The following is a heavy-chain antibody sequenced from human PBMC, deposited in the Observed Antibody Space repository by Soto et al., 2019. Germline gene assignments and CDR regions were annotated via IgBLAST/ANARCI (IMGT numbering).Heavy chain of an antibody. V-gene: IGHV3-23*01. CDR1: GFSFVNYA. CDR3: AKATTNGGWFNPFDS. D-gene: IGHD6-19*01. J-gene: IGHJ4*02. CDR2: LSGSGTST. Sequence: GGSLRLSCAASGFSFVNYAMNWVRQAPGKGLEWVSGLSGSGTSTYYADSVKGRFTISRDNSRDTLFLQMNSLTADDTAVYYCAKATTNGGWFNPFDSWGRGALVTVSS.